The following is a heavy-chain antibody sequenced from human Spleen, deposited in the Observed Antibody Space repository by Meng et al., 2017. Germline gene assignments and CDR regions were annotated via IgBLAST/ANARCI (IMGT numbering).Heavy chain of an antibody. V-gene: IGHV3-30*03. J-gene: IGHJ5*02. CDR2: ISYDGSDK. CDR1: GFTFSNYW. D-gene: IGHD3-3*02. CDR3: ARSVLGVTNWFDP. Sequence: GESLKISCAASGFTFSNYWMHWVRQAPGKGLVWVAVISYDGSDKYYADSVKGRFTISRDNSKNTLYLQMNSLRAEDTAVFYCARSVLGVTNWFDPWGQGTLVTVSS.